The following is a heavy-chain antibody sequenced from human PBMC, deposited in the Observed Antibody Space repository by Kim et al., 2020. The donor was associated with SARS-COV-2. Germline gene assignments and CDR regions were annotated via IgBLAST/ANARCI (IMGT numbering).Heavy chain of an antibody. CDR2: ITAGNGNT. CDR1: GSTFSSYA. D-gene: IGHD5-12*01. J-gene: IGHJ4*02. Sequence: ASVKVSCKTSGSTFSSYAIHWVRQAPGQRLEWMGWITAGNGNTKYSQNFQGRLTLTRDTSANTVNMELSSLRSEDTAVYYCATNYRQEVALYFFDYWGQGTLVTVSS. CDR3: ATNYRQEVALYFFDY. V-gene: IGHV1-3*01.